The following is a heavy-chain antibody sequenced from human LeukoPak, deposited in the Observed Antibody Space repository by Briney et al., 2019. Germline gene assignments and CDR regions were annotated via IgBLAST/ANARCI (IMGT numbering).Heavy chain of an antibody. Sequence: SETLSLTCTVSVGSIGTHYCSWIRQPPGKGLEWIGYISNSGTTNYNPSLKSRLDMSVDTSKNQFSLKLSSVTAADTAVYYCARLLGLARGSNWLDPWGQGTLVIVSS. J-gene: IGHJ5*02. CDR2: ISNSGTT. V-gene: IGHV4-59*08. CDR1: VGSIGTHY. CDR3: ARLLGLARGSNWLDP. D-gene: IGHD3-16*01.